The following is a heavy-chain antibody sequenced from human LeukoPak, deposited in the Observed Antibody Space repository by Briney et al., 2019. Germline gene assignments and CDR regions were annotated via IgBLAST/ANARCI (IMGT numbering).Heavy chain of an antibody. Sequence: SQTLSLTCTVSGGSISSGGYYWSWIRQHPGKGLEWIGYIYYSGSTYYNPSLKSRVTISVDTSKNQFSLKLSSVTAADTAVYYCARGYYDSSGYSPRGAFDIWGQGTMVTVSS. CDR1: GGSISSGGYY. V-gene: IGHV4-31*03. J-gene: IGHJ3*02. CDR3: ARGYYDSSGYSPRGAFDI. CDR2: IYYSGST. D-gene: IGHD3-22*01.